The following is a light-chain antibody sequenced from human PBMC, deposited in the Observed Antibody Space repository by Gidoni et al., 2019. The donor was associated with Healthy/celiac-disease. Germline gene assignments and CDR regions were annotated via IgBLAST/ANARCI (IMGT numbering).Light chain of an antibody. V-gene: IGKV3-15*01. CDR2: GAS. Sequence: EIVMTQSSATLSVSPGERATLSCRASQSVNSNLAWYQQKPGQAPRLLIYGASTRATVIPARFRGSGSGTEFTLTISSLQSEDFAVYYCQQYNNWPPSYTFGGXTKVEIK. J-gene: IGKJ4*01. CDR3: QQYNNWPPSYT. CDR1: QSVNSN.